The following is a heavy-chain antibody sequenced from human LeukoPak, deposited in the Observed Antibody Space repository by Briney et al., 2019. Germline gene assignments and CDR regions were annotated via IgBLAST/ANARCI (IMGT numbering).Heavy chain of an antibody. J-gene: IGHJ2*01. V-gene: IGHV4-4*07. Sequence: PSETLSLTWTVSGGSISGSYWNWVRQPAEKGLEWIGRIYTSGSTNYNPSLKSRVTMSVDTSKNQFSLKLSSVTAADTAVYYCARDALYCSSSSCYRYWYFDLWGRGTLVTVSS. CDR1: GGSISGSY. CDR3: ARDALYCSSSSCYRYWYFDL. CDR2: IYTSGST. D-gene: IGHD2-2*01.